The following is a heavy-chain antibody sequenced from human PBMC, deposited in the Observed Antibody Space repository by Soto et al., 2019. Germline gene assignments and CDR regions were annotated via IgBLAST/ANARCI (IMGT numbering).Heavy chain of an antibody. D-gene: IGHD3-10*01. CDR1: GFTFSSYG. CDR3: ARDKMVRGVINRGMDV. J-gene: IGHJ6*02. Sequence: GGSLRLSCAASGFTFSSYGMHWVRQAPGKGLEWVAVIWYDGSNKYYADSVKGRFTISRDNSKNTLYLQMNSLRAEDTAVYYCARDKMVRGVINRGMDVWGQGTTVTVS. CDR2: IWYDGSNK. V-gene: IGHV3-33*01.